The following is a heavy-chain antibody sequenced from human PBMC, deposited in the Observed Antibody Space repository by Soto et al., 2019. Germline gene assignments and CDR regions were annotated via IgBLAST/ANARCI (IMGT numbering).Heavy chain of an antibody. J-gene: IGHJ4*02. CDR3: ARVRYYYGSGSYNFDY. Sequence: SETLSLTCAVYGGSFSGYYWSWIRQPPRKGLEWIGEINHSGSTNYNPSLKSRVTISVDTSKNQFSLKLSSVTAADTAVYYCARVRYYYGSGSYNFDYWGQGTLVTVSS. CDR1: GGSFSGYY. CDR2: INHSGST. V-gene: IGHV4-34*01. D-gene: IGHD3-10*01.